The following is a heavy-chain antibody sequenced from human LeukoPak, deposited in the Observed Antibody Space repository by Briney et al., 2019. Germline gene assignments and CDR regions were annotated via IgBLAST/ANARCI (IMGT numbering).Heavy chain of an antibody. CDR3: ATYRRGPSYYFDY. CDR2: IATRGTST. V-gene: IGHV3-NL1*01. CDR1: GFTFNSYS. Sequence: GGSLRLSCAASGFTFNSYSMHWVRQAPGKGLDWVSVIATRGTSTYCSDSVKGRFTISRDDSTNTLYLYMNSLRADDTAVYYCATYRRGPSYYFDYWGQGTLVTVSS. J-gene: IGHJ4*02. D-gene: IGHD3-16*02.